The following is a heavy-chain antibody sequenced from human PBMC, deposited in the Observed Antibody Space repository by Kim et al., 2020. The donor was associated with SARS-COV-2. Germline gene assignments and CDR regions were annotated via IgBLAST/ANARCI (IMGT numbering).Heavy chain of an antibody. V-gene: IGHV3-21*01. J-gene: IGHJ6*02. CDR3: ARDLVVVITELGDYGMDV. D-gene: IGHD3-22*01. CDR2: ISSSSSYI. Sequence: GGSLRLSCAASGFTFSSYSMNWVRQAPGKGLEWVSSISSSSSYIYYADSVKGRFTISRDNAKNSLYLQMNSLRAEDTAVYYCARDLVVVITELGDYGMDVWGQGTTVTVSS. CDR1: GFTFSSYS.